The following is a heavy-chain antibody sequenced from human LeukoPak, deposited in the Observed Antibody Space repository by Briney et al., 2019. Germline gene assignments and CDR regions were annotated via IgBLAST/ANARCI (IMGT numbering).Heavy chain of an antibody. CDR3: AKPISSSWYDYFDY. CDR2: ISSSSSYI. J-gene: IGHJ4*02. Sequence: GGSLRLSCAASGFTFSSYSMNWVRQAPGKGLEWVSSISSSSSYIYYADSVKGRFTISRDNAKNSLYLQMNSLRAEDTAVYYSAKPISSSWYDYFDYWGQGTLLTVSS. D-gene: IGHD6-13*01. V-gene: IGHV3-21*01. CDR1: GFTFSSYS.